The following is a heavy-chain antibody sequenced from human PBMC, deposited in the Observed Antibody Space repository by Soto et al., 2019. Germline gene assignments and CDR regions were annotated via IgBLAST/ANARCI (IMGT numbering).Heavy chain of an antibody. J-gene: IGHJ3*02. CDR1: GYTFTSHA. CDR3: ARGVRFLEWISRDAFDI. D-gene: IGHD3-3*01. CDR2: INGGSGNT. Sequence: QVQLVQSGAEEKKPGASVKVSCKASGYTFTSHAMHWVRQAPGQRPEWLGWINGGSGNTKYSQEFQGRVTMTRDTSASTVYMQLSSLRSEDTAVYYCARGVRFLEWISRDAFDIWGQGTMVTVSS. V-gene: IGHV1-3*05.